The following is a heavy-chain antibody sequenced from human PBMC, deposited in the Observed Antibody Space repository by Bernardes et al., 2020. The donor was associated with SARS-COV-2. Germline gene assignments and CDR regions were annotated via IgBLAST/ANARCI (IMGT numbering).Heavy chain of an antibody. CDR1: GFDFSDYW. CDR2: IKRDGSET. Sequence: GGSLRLSCAASGFDFSDYWMAWVRQAPGKGLEWVANIKRDGSETYYVDSVKGRFTISRDNAKNLVFLQMNSLRAEDTAIFYCARSAGMDVWSQGTMVTVSS. CDR3: ARSAGMDV. V-gene: IGHV3-7*03. J-gene: IGHJ6*02.